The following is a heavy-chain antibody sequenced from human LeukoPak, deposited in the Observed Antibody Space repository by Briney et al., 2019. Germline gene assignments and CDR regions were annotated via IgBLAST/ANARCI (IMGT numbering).Heavy chain of an antibody. D-gene: IGHD3-22*01. Sequence: ASVKVSCKASGGTFSSYAISWVRQAPGQGLEWIGGIIPIFGTANYAQKFQGRVTITTDESTSTAYMELSSLRSEDTAVYYCATAGGSSGYHNFDYWGQGTLVTVSS. CDR2: IIPIFGTA. J-gene: IGHJ4*02. CDR3: ATAGGSSGYHNFDY. CDR1: GGTFSSYA. V-gene: IGHV1-69*05.